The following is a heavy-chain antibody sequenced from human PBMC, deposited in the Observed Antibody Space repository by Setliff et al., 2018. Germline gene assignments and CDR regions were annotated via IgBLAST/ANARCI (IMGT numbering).Heavy chain of an antibody. CDR3: ARTYNFWSGYFDY. J-gene: IGHJ4*02. CDR2: INHSGSA. CDR1: GGSFSGYY. Sequence: KPSETLSLTCAVYGGSFSGYYWSWIRQPPGKGLEWIGEINHSGSANNNPSLKSRVTISVDTSKNQFSLKLNSVTAADTAVYYCARTYNFWSGYFDYWGQGTLVTV. V-gene: IGHV4-34*01. D-gene: IGHD3-3*01.